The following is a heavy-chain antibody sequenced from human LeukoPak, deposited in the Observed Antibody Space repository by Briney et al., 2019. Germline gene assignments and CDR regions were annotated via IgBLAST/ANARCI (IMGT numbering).Heavy chain of an antibody. D-gene: IGHD1-14*01. Sequence: PSETLSLTCTVSGGSISSYYWSWIRQPPGKGLEWIGYIYYSGSTNYNPSLKSRVTISLDSSKKQFSLKMTSMTAADTAVYYCARDALTCTTTACSDCLDFWGQGTPVTVSS. CDR3: ARDALTCTTTACSDCLDF. V-gene: IGHV4-59*12. J-gene: IGHJ4*02. CDR1: GGSISSYY. CDR2: IYYSGST.